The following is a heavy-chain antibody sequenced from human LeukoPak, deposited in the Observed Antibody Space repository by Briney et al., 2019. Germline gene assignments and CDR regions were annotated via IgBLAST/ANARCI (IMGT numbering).Heavy chain of an antibody. Sequence: GGSLRLSCTASGVTFGDYAMSWFRQAPGKGLEWVGFIRSKAYGGTTEYAASVKGRFTISRDDSKSIAYLQMNSLKTEDTAVYYCTRDVPGDYDFWSGYPPAHYYYYYMDVWGKGTTVTVSS. V-gene: IGHV3-49*03. CDR3: TRDVPGDYDFWSGYPPAHYYYYYMDV. CDR2: IRSKAYGGTT. J-gene: IGHJ6*03. D-gene: IGHD3-3*01. CDR1: GVTFGDYA.